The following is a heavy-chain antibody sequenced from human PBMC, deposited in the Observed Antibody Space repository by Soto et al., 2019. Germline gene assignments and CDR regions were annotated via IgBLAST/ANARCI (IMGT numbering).Heavy chain of an antibody. CDR1: GGSISTDDHY. CDR3: ATLRSRWNIDY. Sequence: QVQLQESGPGLVKPSQTLSLTCTVSGGSISTDDHYWSWIRQSPGKGLEWIGYVYYSGTTHYNPSLKSRLSVSVXTSKNHFSLQLTSVTAADTAVYYCATLRSRWNIDYWGQGTLVTVSS. CDR2: VYYSGTT. V-gene: IGHV4-30-4*01. J-gene: IGHJ4*02. D-gene: IGHD1-1*01.